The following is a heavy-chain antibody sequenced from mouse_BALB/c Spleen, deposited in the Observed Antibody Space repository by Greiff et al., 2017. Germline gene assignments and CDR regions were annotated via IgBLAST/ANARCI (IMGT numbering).Heavy chain of an antibody. CDR1: GFNIKDTY. V-gene: IGHV14-3*02. Sequence: EVQLQQSGAELVRPGALVKLSCKASGFNIKDTYMHWVKQRPEQGLEWIGRIDPANGNTKYDPKFQGKATITADTSSNTAYLQLSSLTSEDTAVYYCARGGVVATGRYYFDYWGQGTTLTVSS. D-gene: IGHD1-1*01. CDR2: IDPANGNT. J-gene: IGHJ2*01. CDR3: ARGGVVATGRYYFDY.